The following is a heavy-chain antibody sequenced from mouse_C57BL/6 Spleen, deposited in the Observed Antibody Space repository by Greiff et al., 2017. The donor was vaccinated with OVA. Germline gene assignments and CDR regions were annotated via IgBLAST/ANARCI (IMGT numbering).Heavy chain of an antibody. D-gene: IGHD1-1*01. Sequence: EVQLQQSGAELVRPGASVKLSCTASGFNIKDYYMHWVKQRPEQGLEWIGRIDPEDGDTEYASKSQGKATMTVDTSTNTAYLQRSSLTSEDTAVYYCTTDYYGSERTFFDYWGQGTTLTVSS. CDR2: IDPEDGDT. CDR3: TTDYYGSERTFFDY. CDR1: GFNIKDYY. V-gene: IGHV14-1*01. J-gene: IGHJ2*01.